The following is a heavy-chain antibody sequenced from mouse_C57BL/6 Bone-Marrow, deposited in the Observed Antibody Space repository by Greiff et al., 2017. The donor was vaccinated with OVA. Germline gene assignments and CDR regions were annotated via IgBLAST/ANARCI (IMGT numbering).Heavy chain of an antibody. CDR1: GYTFTSYT. J-gene: IGHJ3*01. CDR2: INPSSGYT. CDR3: AITTVEAWFAF. V-gene: IGHV1-4*01. Sequence: QVQLQQSGAELARPGASVKMSCKASGYTFTSYTMHWVKQRPGQGLEWIGYINPSSGYTKYNQKFKDKATLTADKSSSTAYMQLSSLTSEDSAVYYCAITTVEAWFAFWGQGTLVTVSA. D-gene: IGHD1-1*01.